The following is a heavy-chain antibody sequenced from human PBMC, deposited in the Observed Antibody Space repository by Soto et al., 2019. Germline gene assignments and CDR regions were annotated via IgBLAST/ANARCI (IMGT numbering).Heavy chain of an antibody. D-gene: IGHD2-2*02. V-gene: IGHV3-23*01. CDR1: GFTFSKHG. J-gene: IGHJ3*01. CDR3: AKVYCSGTTCYKGWDAFDV. CDR2: ISASGGTT. Sequence: GGSLRLSCAASGFTFSKHGMTWVRQAPGKGLEWVSGISASGGTTYFADSVKGRFTISRDNSKNTMSLQMNSLRAEDTAIYYCAKVYCSGTTCYKGWDAFDVWGQGTMVTVSS.